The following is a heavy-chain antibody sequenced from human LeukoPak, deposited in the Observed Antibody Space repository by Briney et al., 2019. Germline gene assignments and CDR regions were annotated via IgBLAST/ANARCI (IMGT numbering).Heavy chain of an antibody. J-gene: IGHJ6*02. CDR3: ASPVLARGAPLDV. V-gene: IGHV3-53*01. CDR2: IYSGGST. Sequence: GGSLRLSCAASGFTFSSYAMSWVRQAPGKGLEWVSVIYSGGSTYYADSVKGRFTISRDNSKNTLYLQMNSLRAEDTAVYYCASPVLARGAPLDVWGQGTTVTVSS. D-gene: IGHD3-10*01. CDR1: GFTFSSYA.